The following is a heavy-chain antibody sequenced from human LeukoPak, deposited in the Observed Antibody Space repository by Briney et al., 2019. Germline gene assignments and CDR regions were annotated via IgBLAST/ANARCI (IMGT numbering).Heavy chain of an antibody. CDR3: ASPGGEMATPDQPPYFDY. J-gene: IGHJ4*02. D-gene: IGHD5-24*01. CDR1: GGTFSSYA. V-gene: IGHV1-69*04. Sequence: SVKVSCKASGGTFSSYAISWVRQAPGQGLEWMGRIIPIFGIANYAQKFQGRVTITADKSTSTAYMELGSLRSEDTAVYYCASPGGEMATPDQPPYFDYWGQGTLVTVSS. CDR2: IIPIFGIA.